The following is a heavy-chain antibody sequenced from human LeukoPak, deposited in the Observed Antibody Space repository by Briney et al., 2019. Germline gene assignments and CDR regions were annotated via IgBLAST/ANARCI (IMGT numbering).Heavy chain of an antibody. Sequence: NPSETLSLTCTVSGGSISSYYWSWIRQPAGKGLEWIGRIYTSGSTNYNPSLKSRVTIPVDKSKNQFSLKLSSVTAADTAVYYCARDIDMALDYYYYMDVWGKGTTVTVSS. J-gene: IGHJ6*03. V-gene: IGHV4-4*07. D-gene: IGHD2-15*01. CDR2: IYTSGST. CDR3: ARDIDMALDYYYYMDV. CDR1: GGSISSYY.